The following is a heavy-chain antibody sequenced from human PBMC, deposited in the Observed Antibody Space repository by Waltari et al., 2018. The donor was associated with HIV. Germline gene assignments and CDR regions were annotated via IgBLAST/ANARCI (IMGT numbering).Heavy chain of an antibody. CDR3: VHRRLARAVAGTLYNWFDP. CDR2: IYGNDAK. V-gene: IGHV2-5*01. Sequence: QITLKESGPTLVKPTQTLTLTCPFSGFSLSPSGVGVGWLRQPPGKALEWLALIYGNDAKRYSPSLKSRLTITKDTSKNQVVLTLTNVDPVDTATYYCVHRRLARAVAGTLYNWFDPWGQGILVTVSS. D-gene: IGHD6-19*01. J-gene: IGHJ5*02. CDR1: GFSLSPSGVG.